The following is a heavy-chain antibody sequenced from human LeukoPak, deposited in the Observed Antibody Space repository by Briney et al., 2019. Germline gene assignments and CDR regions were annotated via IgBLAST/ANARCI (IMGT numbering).Heavy chain of an antibody. CDR1: GFTFDDYA. Sequence: GRSLRLSCAASGFTFDDYAMHWVRQAPGKGVEWVSAISGRGDTTYYADSVKGRFTISRDNTRNTLYLQMNSLGAEDTAVYYCAKYSSSSSRYYGMDVWGQGTTVTVSS. CDR3: AKYSSSSSRYYGMDV. V-gene: IGHV3-23*01. CDR2: ISGRGDTT. J-gene: IGHJ6*02. D-gene: IGHD6-6*01.